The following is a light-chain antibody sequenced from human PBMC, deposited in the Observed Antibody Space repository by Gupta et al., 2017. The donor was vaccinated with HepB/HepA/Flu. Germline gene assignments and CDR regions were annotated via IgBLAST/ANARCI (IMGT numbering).Light chain of an antibody. Sequence: QSALTQPPSASGSPGQSITISCTGTGSDVGTSNFVSWYQQNHPDKAPKLMIYEVNKRPSGVPDRFSGSKSGKTASLTVSGLQTEDEAKYYCRSYEVGSATDVFGTGTKVTVL. V-gene: IGLV2-8*01. J-gene: IGLJ1*01. CDR1: GSDVGTSNF. CDR3: RSYEVGSATDV. CDR2: EVN.